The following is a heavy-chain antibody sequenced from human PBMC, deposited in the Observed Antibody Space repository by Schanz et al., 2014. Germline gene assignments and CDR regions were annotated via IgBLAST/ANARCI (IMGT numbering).Heavy chain of an antibody. CDR3: ARDSGPYYDKSMDV. V-gene: IGHV3-33*08. Sequence: VESGGGLIQRGESLRLSCSASGFSFSSYSMNWVRQAPGKGLEWVAVIWSDGSGKYYADSVKGRFTISRDSPKNTLYLQMNSLRAEDTALYYCARDSGPYYDKSMDVWGQGTTVAVSS. D-gene: IGHD3-9*01. CDR1: GFSFSSYS. CDR2: IWSDGSGK. J-gene: IGHJ6*02.